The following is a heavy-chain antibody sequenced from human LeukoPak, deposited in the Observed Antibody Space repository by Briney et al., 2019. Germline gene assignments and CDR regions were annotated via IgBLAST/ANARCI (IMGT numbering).Heavy chain of an antibody. J-gene: IGHJ4*02. V-gene: IGHV3-30-3*01. CDR3: ARELYYGRLDY. CDR1: GFTFSSYA. CDR2: ISYDGSNK. Sequence: GGSLRHSCAASGFTFSSYAMHWVRQAPGKGLEWVAVISYDGSNKYYADSVKGRFTISRDNSKNTLYLQMNSLRAEDTAVYYCARELYYGRLDYWGQGTLVTVSS. D-gene: IGHD2-8*01.